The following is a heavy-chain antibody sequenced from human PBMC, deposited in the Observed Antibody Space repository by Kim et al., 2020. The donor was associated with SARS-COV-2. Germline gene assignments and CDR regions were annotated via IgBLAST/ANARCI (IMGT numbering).Heavy chain of an antibody. J-gene: IGHJ6*02. CDR2: ISYDGSNK. D-gene: IGHD3-16*01. Sequence: GGSLRLSCAASGFTFSSYAMHWVRQAPGKGLEWVAVISYDGSNKYYADSVKGRFTISRDNSKNTLYLQMNSLRAEDTAVYYCARDMTEGEGYGMDVWGQGTTVTVSS. V-gene: IGHV3-30*04. CDR1: GFTFSSYA. CDR3: ARDMTEGEGYGMDV.